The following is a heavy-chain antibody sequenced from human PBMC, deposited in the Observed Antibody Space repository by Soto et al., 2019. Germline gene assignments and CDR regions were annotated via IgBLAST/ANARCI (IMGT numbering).Heavy chain of an antibody. V-gene: IGHV3-9*01. D-gene: IGHD6-19*01. CDR1: GFTFDDYA. CDR3: AKWIHSSGFFDY. CDR2: ISWNSGSI. J-gene: IGHJ4*02. Sequence: EVQLVESGGGLVQPGRSLRLSCAASGFTFDDYAMHWVRQAPGKGLEWVSGISWNSGSIGYADSVKGRFTISRDNAKNSLYLQMNSLRAEDTALYYCAKWIHSSGFFDYWGQGTLVTVSS.